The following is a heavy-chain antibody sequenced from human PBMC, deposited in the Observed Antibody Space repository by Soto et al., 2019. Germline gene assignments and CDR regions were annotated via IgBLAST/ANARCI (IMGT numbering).Heavy chain of an antibody. Sequence: EASVKVSCKASGGTFSSYTISWVRQAPGQGLEWMGRVIPILGIANYAQKFQGRVTITADKSTSTAYMELSSLRSEDTAVYYCARDVGTTPKVERYMDVWGKGTTVTVSS. CDR1: GGTFSSYT. CDR2: VIPILGIA. V-gene: IGHV1-69*04. D-gene: IGHD1-7*01. J-gene: IGHJ6*03. CDR3: ARDVGTTPKVERYMDV.